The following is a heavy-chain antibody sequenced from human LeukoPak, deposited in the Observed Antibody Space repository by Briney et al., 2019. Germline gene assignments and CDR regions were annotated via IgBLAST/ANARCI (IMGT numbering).Heavy chain of an antibody. CDR2: ISAYNGIT. D-gene: IGHD3-9*01. V-gene: IGHV1-18*01. J-gene: IGHJ4*02. CDR1: GYTFTSYG. CDR3: ARGRRYFVVGTYYFDY. Sequence: ASVKVSCKASGYTFTSYGISWVRQAPGQGLEWMGWISAYNGITNYAQKLQGRVTMTRDTSTSTAYMELRSLRSDDTAVYYCARGRRYFVVGTYYFDYWGQGTLVTVSS.